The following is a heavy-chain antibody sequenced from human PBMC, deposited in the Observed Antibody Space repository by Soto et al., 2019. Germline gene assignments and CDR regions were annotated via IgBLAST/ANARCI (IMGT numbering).Heavy chain of an antibody. V-gene: IGHV4-59*01. Sequence: SETLSLTCTVSGGSISSYYWSWIRQPPGKGLEWIGYIYYSGSTNYNPSLKSRVTISVDMSKNQFSLKLSSVTAADTAVYYCARGYSSSSPWFDHWGQGTLVTVSS. CDR2: IYYSGST. CDR3: ARGYSSSSPWFDH. J-gene: IGHJ5*02. CDR1: GGSISSYY. D-gene: IGHD6-6*01.